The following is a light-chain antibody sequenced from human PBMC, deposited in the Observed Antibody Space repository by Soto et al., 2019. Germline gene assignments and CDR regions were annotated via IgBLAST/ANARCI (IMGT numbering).Light chain of an antibody. Sequence: DSQMTQSRSTLSASVGYRFAISCRASQSISGWLAWYQQKPGKAPKVLIYDVSSLESGVPSRFSGSGSGTEFTLTISSLKPEDFATYYCQQYNAYYSFGQGTKVDIK. CDR3: QQYNAYYS. CDR1: QSISGW. CDR2: DVS. V-gene: IGKV1-5*01. J-gene: IGKJ2*03.